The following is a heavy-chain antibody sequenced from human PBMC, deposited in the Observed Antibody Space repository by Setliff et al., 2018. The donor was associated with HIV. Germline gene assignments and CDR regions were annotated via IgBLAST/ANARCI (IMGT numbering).Heavy chain of an antibody. CDR1: GYSFTSYG. J-gene: IGHJ1*01. Sequence: ASVKVSCKASGYSFTSYGVSWVRQAPGQGLEWMGWISAYNVNTNYAQKLQGRVTMTTDTSTSTAYMELRSLRSDDTAVYYCARDSYYDSSGYYPLGDFQHWGQGTLVTVSS. D-gene: IGHD3-22*01. CDR2: ISAYNVNT. CDR3: ARDSYYDSSGYYPLGDFQH. V-gene: IGHV1-18*01.